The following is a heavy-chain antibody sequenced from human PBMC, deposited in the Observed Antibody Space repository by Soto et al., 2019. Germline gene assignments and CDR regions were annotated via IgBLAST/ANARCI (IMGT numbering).Heavy chain of an antibody. J-gene: IGHJ4*02. CDR1: GYTFTGYY. CDR2: INPNSGGT. D-gene: IGHD3-22*01. Sequence: GASVKVSCKASGYTFTGYYMHWVRQAPGQGLEWMGWINPNSGGTNYAQKFQGRVTMTRDTSISTAYMELSRLRSDDKAVYYCARGDTMIVVVSPVDYWGQGTLVTVSS. CDR3: ARGDTMIVVVSPVDY. V-gene: IGHV1-2*02.